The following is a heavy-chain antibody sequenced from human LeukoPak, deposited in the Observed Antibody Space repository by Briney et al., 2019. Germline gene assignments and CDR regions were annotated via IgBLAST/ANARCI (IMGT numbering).Heavy chain of an antibody. V-gene: IGHV1-69*05. CDR3: AREDYYCSGGSCYLSALYYYMDV. CDR2: IIPIFGTA. J-gene: IGHJ6*03. D-gene: IGHD2-15*01. CDR1: VGTFSSYA. Sequence: SVKVSCKASVGTFSSYAISWVRQAPGQGLECMGGIIPIFGTAQYAQKFQGRVTITTDESTSTAYMELSSLRSEDTAVYYCAREDYYCSGGSCYLSALYYYMDVWGKGTTVTVSS.